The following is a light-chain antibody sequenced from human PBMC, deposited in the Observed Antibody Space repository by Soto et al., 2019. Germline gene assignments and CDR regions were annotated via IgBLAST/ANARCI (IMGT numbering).Light chain of an antibody. V-gene: IGKV3-20*01. CDR1: QTINSNY. CDR3: QRYDTSPPPR. J-gene: IGKJ1*01. Sequence: EIVLTQSPGTLSLSPGERGTLSCRASQTINSNYLAWYQQKPGQPPRLLIYSASSRATGIPDRFSGSGSGTDFTLTISRLEPEDFAVYFCQRYDTSPPPRFGQGTTVDVK. CDR2: SAS.